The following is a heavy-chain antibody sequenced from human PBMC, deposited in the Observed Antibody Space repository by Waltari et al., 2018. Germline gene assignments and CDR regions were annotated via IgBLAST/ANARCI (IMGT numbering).Heavy chain of an antibody. J-gene: IGHJ6*02. CDR3: ARYRQFGVVNTHYYYYYGMDV. D-gene: IGHD3-3*01. CDR2: INHSGST. Sequence: QVQLQQWGAGLLKPSETLSLTCAVYGGSFSGYYWSWIRQPPGKGLEWIGEINHSGSTNYNPSLKSRVTISVDTSKNQFSLKLSSVTAADTAVYYCARYRQFGVVNTHYYYYYGMDVWGQGTTVTVSS. CDR1: GGSFSGYY. V-gene: IGHV4-34*01.